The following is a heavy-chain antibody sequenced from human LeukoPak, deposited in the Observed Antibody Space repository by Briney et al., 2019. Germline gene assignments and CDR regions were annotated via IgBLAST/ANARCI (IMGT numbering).Heavy chain of an antibody. CDR3: TTPDGDYAPDY. Sequence: GGSLRLSCAGSGFPFSNAWMSWVRQAPGKGLEWVGRMESKSDGGSTEYAAPGKGRFTISRDDSKNTLYLQINSLKSEDTAVYYCTTPDGDYAPDYWGQGTLVTVSS. J-gene: IGHJ4*02. CDR1: GFPFSNAW. D-gene: IGHD4-17*01. V-gene: IGHV3-15*04. CDR2: MESKSDGGST.